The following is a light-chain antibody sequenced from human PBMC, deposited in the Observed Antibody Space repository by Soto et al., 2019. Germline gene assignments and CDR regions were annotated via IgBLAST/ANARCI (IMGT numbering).Light chain of an antibody. CDR1: SSDVGAYNY. CDR3: SSYTSRSTYV. V-gene: IGLV2-14*01. J-gene: IGLJ1*01. Sequence: QSVLTQPASVSGSPGQSITISCTGTSSDVGAYNYVSWYQQHPGKAPKLMIYDVNDRPSGVSNRFSGSKSGNTASLTISGLQAEDEADYYCSSYTSRSTYVFGTGTKLTVL. CDR2: DVN.